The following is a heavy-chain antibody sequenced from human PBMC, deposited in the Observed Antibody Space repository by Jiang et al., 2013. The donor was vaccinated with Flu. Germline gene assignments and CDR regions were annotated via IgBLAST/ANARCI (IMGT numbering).Heavy chain of an antibody. CDR3: ARAGLVHDY. V-gene: IGHV4-31*03. Sequence: PGLVKPSQTLSLTCTVSGDSISSGGHYWSWIRQHPGKGLEWIGYIYFSGSTNYNPSLKSRLTMSVDTSKNQFSLRLSSVTAADTAVYYCARAGLVHDYWGQGTLITVSS. D-gene: IGHD6-6*01. CDR2: IYFSGST. J-gene: IGHJ4*02. CDR1: GDSISSGGHY.